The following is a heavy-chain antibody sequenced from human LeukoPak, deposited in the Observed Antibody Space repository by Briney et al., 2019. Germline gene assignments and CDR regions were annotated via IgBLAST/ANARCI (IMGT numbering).Heavy chain of an antibody. Sequence: GSLRLSCAASGFTFSSYEMNWVRQAPGKGLEWVSYISSSGSTIYYADSVKGRFTISRDNAKNSLYLQMNSLRAEDTAVYYCARGGGYSHSHFDYWGQGTLVTVSS. CDR1: GFTFSSYE. CDR2: ISSSGSTI. J-gene: IGHJ4*02. V-gene: IGHV3-48*03. D-gene: IGHD5-18*01. CDR3: ARGGGYSHSHFDY.